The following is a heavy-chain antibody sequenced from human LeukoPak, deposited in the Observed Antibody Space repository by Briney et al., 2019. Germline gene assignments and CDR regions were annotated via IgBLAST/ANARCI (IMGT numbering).Heavy chain of an antibody. CDR3: AREFYDSSGYSLEY. CDR2: ISDSGGYT. D-gene: IGHD3-22*01. CDR1: GLTFRTYA. J-gene: IGHJ4*02. Sequence: GSLRLSCAASGLTFRTYAMSWVRQAPGKGLEWVSSISDSGGYTFYADSVKGRFTISRDNAKNTLYLQMNSLRAEDTAVYYCAREFYDSSGYSLEYWGQGTLVTVSS. V-gene: IGHV3-23*01.